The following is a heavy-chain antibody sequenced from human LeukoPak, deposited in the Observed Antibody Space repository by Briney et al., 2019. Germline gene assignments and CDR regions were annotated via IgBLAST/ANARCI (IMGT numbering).Heavy chain of an antibody. CDR1: GFTFSNHW. CDR2: LKTDGTYI. V-gene: IGHV3-74*01. Sequence: GSLRLSCAASGFTFSNHWMHWVRQAPGKGLVWVSRLKTDGTYIGYADSVKGRFTISRDNARNTLYLQMNSLRAEDTAVYFCARGMSPTNTMIDYWGLGTLVTVSS. CDR3: ARGMSPTNTMIDY. D-gene: IGHD3-22*01. J-gene: IGHJ4*02.